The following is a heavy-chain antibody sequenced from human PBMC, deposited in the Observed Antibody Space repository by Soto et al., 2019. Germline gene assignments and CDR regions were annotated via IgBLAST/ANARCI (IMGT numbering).Heavy chain of an antibody. D-gene: IGHD6-19*01. V-gene: IGHV1-18*01. CDR2: ISAFNGET. J-gene: IGHJ4*02. Sequence: ASVKVSCKASGFTFSDYGLSWVRQAPGRGLEWMGWISAFNGETNYTQKSEGRVAMTTDAATTTAYMELRSLTVDDTAVYYCVRDQQWLLPVPLNFDYWGQGTVVTVSS. CDR3: VRDQQWLLPVPLNFDY. CDR1: GFTFSDYG.